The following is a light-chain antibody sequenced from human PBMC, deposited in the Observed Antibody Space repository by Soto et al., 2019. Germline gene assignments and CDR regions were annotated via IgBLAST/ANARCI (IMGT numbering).Light chain of an antibody. Sequence: DVVMTQSPDSLAVSLGERATINCESSQSVLHTSNNKNYLAWYQQKPGQPPRLLIYWASTREFGVPDRFSGSGSGTDFTLTISSLQAEDVAVYYCQQYYRTPLTFGGGTKVEIK. CDR1: QSVLHTSNNKNY. J-gene: IGKJ4*01. V-gene: IGKV4-1*01. CDR3: QQYYRTPLT. CDR2: WAS.